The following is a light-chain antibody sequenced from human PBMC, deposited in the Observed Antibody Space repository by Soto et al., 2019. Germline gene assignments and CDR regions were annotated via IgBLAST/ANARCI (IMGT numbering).Light chain of an antibody. CDR1: TSKIGSNT. J-gene: IGLJ3*02. CDR3: RAWDDTLNGWV. CDR2: SNN. V-gene: IGLV1-44*01. Sequence: QSVLTQPPSASGTPGQTVTISCSGGTSKIGSNTINWYQHLPGMAPKLLIYSNNQRPSGVPDRFSGSKSGTSVSLAISRLQSEDEADFYCRAWDDTLNGWVFGGGTKLTVL.